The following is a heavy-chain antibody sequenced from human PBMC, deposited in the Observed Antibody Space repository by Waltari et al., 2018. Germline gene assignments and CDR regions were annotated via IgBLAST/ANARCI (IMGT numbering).Heavy chain of an antibody. CDR1: AASISSYY. Sequence: QVRLQESGPGLVKPSETLSLTCTVSAASISSYYWSWIRQPPGKGLEWIAYNYFSGSTSYNPSLKSRVSISGDTSKKRFSLRLSSVTAADTAVYYCARGDTSNWFASYFDFWGQGILVSVSS. V-gene: IGHV4-59*01. CDR2: NYFSGST. CDR3: ARGDTSNWFASYFDF. D-gene: IGHD3-10*01. J-gene: IGHJ4*02.